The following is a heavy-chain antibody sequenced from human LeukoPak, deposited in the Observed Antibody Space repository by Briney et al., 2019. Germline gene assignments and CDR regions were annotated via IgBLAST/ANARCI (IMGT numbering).Heavy chain of an antibody. CDR3: AKGSGSYWHFFDY. Sequence: QAGGSLRLSCAASGFTFSSYGMSWVRQAPGKGLEWVSAISGSGGSTYYADSVKGRFTISRDNSKNTLYLQMNSLRAEDTAVYYCAKGSGSYWHFFDYWGQGTLVTVSS. CDR2: ISGSGGST. D-gene: IGHD1-26*01. J-gene: IGHJ4*02. CDR1: GFTFSSYG. V-gene: IGHV3-23*01.